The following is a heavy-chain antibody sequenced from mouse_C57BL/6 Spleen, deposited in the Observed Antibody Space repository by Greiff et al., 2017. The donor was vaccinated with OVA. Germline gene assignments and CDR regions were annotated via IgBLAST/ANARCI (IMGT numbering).Heavy chain of an antibody. V-gene: IGHV1-72*01. CDR3: ARPQLTGAGYYFDY. J-gene: IGHJ2*01. D-gene: IGHD4-1*01. CDR1: GYTFTSYW. Sequence: QVQLQQPGAELVKPGASVKLSCTASGYTFTSYWMHWVKQTPGRGLEWIGRIDPNRGGTKYTEKFKSKATLTVDKPSSTAYMQLSSLTSEDSAVYYCARPQLTGAGYYFDYWGQGTTLTVSS. CDR2: IDPNRGGT.